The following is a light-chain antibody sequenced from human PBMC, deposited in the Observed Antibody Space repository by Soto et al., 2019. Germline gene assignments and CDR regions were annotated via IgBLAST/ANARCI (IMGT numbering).Light chain of an antibody. J-gene: IGKJ4*01. V-gene: IGKV3-11*01. CDR2: DAS. CDR1: QSVSSY. CDR3: QQRSNWPPLT. Sequence: EIVLTQSPATLSLSPGERATLSCRASQSVSSYLAWYQQKPGQAPRLLIYDASNRATGIPARSSGSGSGTDFTLTISSLEPEDFAVYYCQQRSNWPPLTLGGGTKVDIK.